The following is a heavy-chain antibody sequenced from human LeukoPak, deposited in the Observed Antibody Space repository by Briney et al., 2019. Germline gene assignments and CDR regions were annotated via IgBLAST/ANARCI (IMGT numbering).Heavy chain of an antibody. CDR3: ARDQGWGDWYFDL. CDR1: GGSIRSSY. CDR2: LFYNGNT. D-gene: IGHD3-10*01. Sequence: SETLSLTCTVSGGSIRSSYWSWIRQPPGKGLEWIGYLFYNGNTNYNSSLKSRVTISVDASKNQFSLKLNSLTAADTAVYFCARDQGWGDWYFDLWGRGTLVTVSS. J-gene: IGHJ2*01. V-gene: IGHV4-59*01.